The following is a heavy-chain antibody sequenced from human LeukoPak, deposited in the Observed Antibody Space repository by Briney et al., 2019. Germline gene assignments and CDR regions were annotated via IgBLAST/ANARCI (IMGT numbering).Heavy chain of an antibody. CDR3: ARDPANTYYSDP. Sequence: GASVKVSCKASGYTXTDYHIHWVRQAPGQGLEWMGWINPNSGGTNYAQKFQGRVTMTRDTSISTAYLELSGLRSDDTAVYYCARDPANTYYSDPWGQGTLVTVSS. J-gene: IGHJ4*02. D-gene: IGHD3-22*01. V-gene: IGHV1-2*02. CDR1: GYTXTDYH. CDR2: INPNSGGT.